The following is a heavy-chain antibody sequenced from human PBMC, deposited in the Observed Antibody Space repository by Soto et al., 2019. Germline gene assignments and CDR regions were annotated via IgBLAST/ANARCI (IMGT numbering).Heavy chain of an antibody. D-gene: IGHD1-26*01. CDR3: ARSRTIVGATKCGFDP. V-gene: IGHV1-3*01. J-gene: IGHJ5*02. CDR1: GYTFTSYA. Sequence: GASVKVSCKASGYTFTSYAMHWVRQAPGQRLEWMGWINAGNGNTKYSQKFQGRVTITRDTSASTAYMELSSLRSEDTAVYYCARSRTIVGATKCGFDPWGQGTLVTVSS. CDR2: INAGNGNT.